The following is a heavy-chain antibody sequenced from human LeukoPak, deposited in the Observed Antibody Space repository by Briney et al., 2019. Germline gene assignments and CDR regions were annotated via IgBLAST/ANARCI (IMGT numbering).Heavy chain of an antibody. D-gene: IGHD5-12*01. CDR3: ARDLAGYSGYDYSR. V-gene: IGHV4-30-4*01. J-gene: IGHJ4*02. CDR2: IYYSGST. CDR1: GGSNSSGDYY. Sequence: SQTLSLTCTVSGGSNSSGDYYWSWIRQPPGKGLEWIGYIYYSGSTYYNPSLKSRVTISVDTSKNQFSLKLTSVTAADTAVYYCARDLAGYSGYDYSRWGQGTLVTVSS.